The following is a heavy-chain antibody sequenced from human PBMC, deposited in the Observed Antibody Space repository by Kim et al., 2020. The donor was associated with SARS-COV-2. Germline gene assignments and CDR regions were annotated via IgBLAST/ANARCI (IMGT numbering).Heavy chain of an antibody. D-gene: IGHD3-16*01. Sequence: GGSLRLSCAASGFTFSSYWMHWVRQAPGKGLVWVSRINSDGSSTSYADSVKGRFTISRDNAKNTLYLQMNSLRAEDTAVYYCARDGRRGERWLQPFDYWGQGTLVTVSS. V-gene: IGHV3-74*01. CDR2: INSDGSST. CDR1: GFTFSSYW. CDR3: ARDGRRGERWLQPFDY. J-gene: IGHJ4*02.